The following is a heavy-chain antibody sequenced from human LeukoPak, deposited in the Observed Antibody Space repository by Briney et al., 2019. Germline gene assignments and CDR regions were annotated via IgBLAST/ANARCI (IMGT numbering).Heavy chain of an antibody. Sequence: SETLSLTCTVSGGSISSYYWSWIRQPLGKGLEWIGYIYYSGSTNYNPSLKSRVTISVDTSKNQFSLKLSSVTAADTAVYHCARERSIAILDYWGQGTLVTVSS. V-gene: IGHV4-59*01. CDR2: IYYSGST. CDR3: ARERSIAILDY. CDR1: GGSISSYY. J-gene: IGHJ4*02. D-gene: IGHD6-6*01.